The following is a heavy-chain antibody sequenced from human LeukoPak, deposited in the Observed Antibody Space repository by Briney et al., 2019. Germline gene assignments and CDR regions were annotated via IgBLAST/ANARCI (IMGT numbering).Heavy chain of an antibody. CDR3: ARGRAVSGTYFDY. CDR2: ISGSGGIT. J-gene: IGHJ4*02. V-gene: IGHV3-23*01. CDR1: GFTFSSYA. Sequence: GGSLRLPCAASGFTFSSYAMSWVRQAPGKGLEWVSAISGSGGITYYADSVKGRFTISTDNSKNTLYLQMNSLRAEDTAVYYCARGRAVSGTYFDYWGQGTLVSVSS. D-gene: IGHD6-19*01.